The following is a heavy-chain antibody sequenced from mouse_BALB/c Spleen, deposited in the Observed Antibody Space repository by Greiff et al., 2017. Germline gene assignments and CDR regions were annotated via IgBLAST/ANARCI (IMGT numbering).Heavy chain of an antibody. Sequence: EVQLQQSGAELVKPGASVKLSCTASGFNIKDTYMHWVKQRPEQGLEWIGRIDPANGNTKYDPKFQGKATITADTSSNTAYLQLSSLTSEDTAVYYCARSGGKDWYFDVWGAGTTVTVSS. CDR3: ARSGGKDWYFDV. CDR2: IDPANGNT. D-gene: IGHD1-1*02. CDR1: GFNIKDTY. J-gene: IGHJ1*01. V-gene: IGHV14-3*02.